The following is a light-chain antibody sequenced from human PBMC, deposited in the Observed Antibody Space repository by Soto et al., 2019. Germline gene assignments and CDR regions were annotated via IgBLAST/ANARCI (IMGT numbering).Light chain of an antibody. CDR1: QSVSSN. CDR3: QQRSNWPLLT. Sequence: EIVMTRSPATLSVSPGERATLSCRASQSVSSNLAWYQQKPGQAPRLLIHGASVRATSLLARFSGSGSGTEFTLTISSLEPEDFAVYYCQQRSNWPLLTFGGGTKVDIK. CDR2: GAS. V-gene: IGKV3-15*01. J-gene: IGKJ4*01.